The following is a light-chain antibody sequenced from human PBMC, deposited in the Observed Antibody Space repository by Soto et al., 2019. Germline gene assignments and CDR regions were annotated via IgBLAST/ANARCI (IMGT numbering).Light chain of an antibody. CDR1: DDIINS. J-gene: IGKJ5*01. V-gene: IGKV1-33*01. CDR2: DAS. Sequence: QVYHSAASLSAPEKDRVTITCQASDDIINSLNWYQQKPGKAPKLLIHDASILQTGVPSRFSGSGSGTDFTFTITSLQPADIATHYCHQRSACPPIPSGQGTRLAI. CDR3: HQRSACPPIP.